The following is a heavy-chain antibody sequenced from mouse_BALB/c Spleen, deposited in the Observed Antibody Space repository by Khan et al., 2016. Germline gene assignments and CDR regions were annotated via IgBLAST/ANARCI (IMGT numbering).Heavy chain of an antibody. CDR2: IDPENGAT. CDR1: GFNIKDYY. D-gene: IGHD2-1*01. J-gene: IGHJ2*01. CDR3: NAIYYGNYSYLDY. V-gene: IGHV14-4*02. Sequence: VQLQQSGAELVRSGASVRLSCTASGFNIKDYYIHWVKQRPEQGLEWIGWIDPENGATEYAPKFQGKATMTADTSSNTAYLQLSRLTSEDTAVYYCNAIYYGNYSYLDYWRQGTPLTIAS.